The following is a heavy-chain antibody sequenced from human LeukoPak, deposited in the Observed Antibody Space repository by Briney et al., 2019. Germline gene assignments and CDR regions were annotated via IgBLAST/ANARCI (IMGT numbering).Heavy chain of an antibody. V-gene: IGHV4-30-2*01. CDR3: ARGDELLYYFDY. Sequence: SETLSLTCAVSGGSISSGGYSWSWIRQPPGKGLEWIGYIYHSGTTYYNPSLKSRVTISVDRSKNQFSLKLSSVTAADTAVYYCARGDELLYYFDYWGQGTLVTVSS. CDR2: IYHSGTT. CDR1: GGSISSGGYS. J-gene: IGHJ4*02. D-gene: IGHD2-21*02.